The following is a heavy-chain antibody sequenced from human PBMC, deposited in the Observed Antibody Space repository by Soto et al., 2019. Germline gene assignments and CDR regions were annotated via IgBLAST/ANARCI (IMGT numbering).Heavy chain of an antibody. CDR2: INHSGSA. CDR1: GGSFSDYI. J-gene: IGHJ6*02. CDR3: ARTLHIYYYYGMDV. V-gene: IGHV4-34*01. Sequence: SETLSLTCDVYGGSFSDYIWTWIRQTPGKGLQWIGQINHSGSANYNPSLKSRVTISVDTSKNQFSLKLSSVTAADTAVYYCARTLHIYYYYGMDVWGQGTTVTVSS.